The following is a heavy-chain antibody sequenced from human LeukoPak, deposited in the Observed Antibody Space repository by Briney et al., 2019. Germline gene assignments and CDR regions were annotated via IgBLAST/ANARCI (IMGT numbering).Heavy chain of an antibody. CDR3: ARADYYDSSGYYHPFGY. J-gene: IGHJ4*02. CDR2: VSSNGGST. V-gene: IGHV3-64*01. Sequence: GGSLRLSCAASGFTFSSYAMHWVRQAPGKGLEYVSAVSSNGGSTYYANSVKGRFTISRGNSKNTLYLQMGSLRAEDMAVYYCARADYYDSSGYYHPFGYWGQGTLVTVSS. CDR1: GFTFSSYA. D-gene: IGHD3-22*01.